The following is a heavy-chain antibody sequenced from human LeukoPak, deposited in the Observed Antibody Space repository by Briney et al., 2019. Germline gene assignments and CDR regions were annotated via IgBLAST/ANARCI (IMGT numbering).Heavy chain of an antibody. CDR3: ARAYISPHAFDI. J-gene: IGHJ3*02. D-gene: IGHD3-9*01. CDR2: IYSGGST. CDR1: GFTVSSNY. V-gene: IGHV3-53*01. Sequence: GGSLRLSCAVSGFTVSSNYTNWVRQAPGKGLEWVSVIYSGGSTYYADSVKGRFTISRDNSKNTLYLQMNSLRVEDTAVYYCARAYISPHAFDIWGQGTMVTVSS.